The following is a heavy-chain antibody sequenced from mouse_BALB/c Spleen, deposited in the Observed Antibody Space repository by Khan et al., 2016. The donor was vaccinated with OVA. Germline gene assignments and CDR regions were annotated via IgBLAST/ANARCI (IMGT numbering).Heavy chain of an antibody. V-gene: IGHV9-3-1*01. CDR2: IYTYTGEP. CDR1: GYTFTNYG. D-gene: IGHD3-3*01. CDR3: ARGGRRAMDY. J-gene: IGHJ4*01. Sequence: QIQLVQSGPDLKKPGETVKISCKASGYTFTNYGINWVKQAPGKGLKWMGWIYTYTGEPTYADDFKGRFAFSLETSASTAYLQLNNLKKEDTATYFCARGGRRAMDYWGQGTSVTVSS.